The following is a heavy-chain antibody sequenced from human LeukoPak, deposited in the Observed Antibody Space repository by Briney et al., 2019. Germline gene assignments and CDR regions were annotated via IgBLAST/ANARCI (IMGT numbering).Heavy chain of an antibody. Sequence: PGGSLRLSCAASGFSFSSYGMSWVRQAPGKGLEWVSGINWNGGSTGYADSVKGRFTISRDNAKNSLYLQMNSLRAEDTALYHCARAYGSGSYYWFDPWGQGTLVTVSS. CDR2: INWNGGST. CDR1: GFSFSSYG. D-gene: IGHD3-10*01. J-gene: IGHJ5*02. V-gene: IGHV3-20*01. CDR3: ARAYGSGSYYWFDP.